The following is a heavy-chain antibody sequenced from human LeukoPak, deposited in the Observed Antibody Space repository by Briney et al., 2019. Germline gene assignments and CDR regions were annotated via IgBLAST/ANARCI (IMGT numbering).Heavy chain of an antibody. V-gene: IGHV3-23*01. CDR3: ARDKSYGDSSDY. Sequence: GGSLRLSCAASGFTFSSYAMSWVRQAPGKGLEWVSAISGSGGSTYYADSVKGRFTISRDNSKNTLYLQMNSLRAEDTAVYHCARDKSYGDSSDYWGQGTLVTVSS. J-gene: IGHJ4*02. D-gene: IGHD4-17*01. CDR2: ISGSGGST. CDR1: GFTFSSYA.